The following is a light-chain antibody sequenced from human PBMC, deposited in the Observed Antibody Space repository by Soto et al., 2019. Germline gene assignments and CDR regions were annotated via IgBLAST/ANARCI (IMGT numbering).Light chain of an antibody. CDR3: QQSYSTPIT. J-gene: IGKJ5*01. CDR2: AAS. Sequence: DIQMTQSPSSLSASVGDRVTITCRASQSISSYLNWYQQKVGKAPKLLIYAASSLQSGVPPRFSGSGSGTDYTLTISSLQPEDFATYYCQQSYSTPITFGQGTRREI. CDR1: QSISSY. V-gene: IGKV1-39*01.